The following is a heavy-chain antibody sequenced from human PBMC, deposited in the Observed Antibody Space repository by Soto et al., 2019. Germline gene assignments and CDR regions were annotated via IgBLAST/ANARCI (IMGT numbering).Heavy chain of an antibody. V-gene: IGHV3-23*01. D-gene: IGHD2-15*01. CDR3: AREKVVSNYGMDV. J-gene: IGHJ6*02. Sequence: GGSLRLSCVASGFSLSSHAVSWVRQTTEKGLEWVSSISDSGDTSSYADFVKGRFTVSRDNSRNTLYLQMDSLGAEDTAVYYCAREKVVSNYGMDVWGQGTTVTVSS. CDR2: ISDSGDTS. CDR1: GFSLSSHA.